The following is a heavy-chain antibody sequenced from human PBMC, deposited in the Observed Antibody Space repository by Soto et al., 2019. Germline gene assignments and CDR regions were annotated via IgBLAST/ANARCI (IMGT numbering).Heavy chain of an antibody. J-gene: IGHJ4*02. Sequence: SQTLSLTCAISGDSVSSNSAAWNWIRQSPSRGLEWLGRTYYRSKWYNDYAVSVKSRITINPDTSKNQFSLQLNSVTPEDTVVYYCASHYYYDSSGYYKLREYYFDYWGQGTLVTVSS. CDR2: TYYRSKWYN. CDR1: GDSVSSNSAA. CDR3: ASHYYYDSSGYYKLREYYFDY. D-gene: IGHD3-22*01. V-gene: IGHV6-1*01.